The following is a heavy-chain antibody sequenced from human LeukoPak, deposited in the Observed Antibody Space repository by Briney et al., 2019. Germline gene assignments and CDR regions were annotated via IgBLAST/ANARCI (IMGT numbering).Heavy chain of an antibody. V-gene: IGHV6-1*01. D-gene: IGHD6-13*01. J-gene: IGHJ4*02. CDR1: GDSVSSDSAA. Sequence: SQTLSLTCAISGDSVSSDSAAWNWIRQSPSRGLEWLGRTYYRSNWYNDYAVSVKSRMTINPDTSKNQFSLQLNYLTPEDTAVYYCARGKSSSSGRGYFDYWGQGTLVTVSS. CDR2: TYYRSNWYN. CDR3: ARGKSSSSGRGYFDY.